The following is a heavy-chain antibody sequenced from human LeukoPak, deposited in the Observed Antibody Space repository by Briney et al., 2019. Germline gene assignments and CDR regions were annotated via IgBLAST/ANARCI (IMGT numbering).Heavy chain of an antibody. D-gene: IGHD3-10*01. Sequence: PGGSLRLSCAASGFTFSSYGMSWVRQAPGKGLEWVSVIYSGGSTYYADSVKGRFTISRDNSKNTLYLQMNSLRAEDTAVYYCARVYYGSGSLYYYYYYMDVWGKGTTVTISS. CDR2: IYSGGST. CDR3: ARVYYGSGSLYYYYYYMDV. J-gene: IGHJ6*03. V-gene: IGHV3-53*01. CDR1: GFTFSSYG.